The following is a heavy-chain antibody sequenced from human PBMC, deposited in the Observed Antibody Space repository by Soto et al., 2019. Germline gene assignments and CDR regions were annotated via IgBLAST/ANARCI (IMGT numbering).Heavy chain of an antibody. CDR1: GFTFDDYA. J-gene: IGHJ5*02. Sequence: ALSLCWAPSGFTFDDYAMDWARLAPGKGLERISGLPWSRGNIASAAAVRDCLTFPRDNANNSVHIQKNSLNGHDTVLCSCAKTRDLGKGGQCPDNVPFDPWGQGTLVTVSS. CDR3: AKTRDLGKGGQCPDNVPFDP. CDR2: LPWSRGNI. D-gene: IGHD2-15*01. V-gene: IGHV3-9*01.